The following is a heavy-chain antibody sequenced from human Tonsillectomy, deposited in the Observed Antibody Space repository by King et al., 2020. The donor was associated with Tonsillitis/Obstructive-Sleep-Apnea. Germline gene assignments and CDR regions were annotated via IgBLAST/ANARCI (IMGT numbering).Heavy chain of an antibody. CDR3: AKGTWFGELFSGFDY. CDR1: GFTFSSYG. Sequence: VQLVESGGGVVQPGRSLRLSCAASGFTFSSYGMHWVRQAPGKGLEWVAVISYDGSNKYYADSVKGQFTISRDNSKNTLYLQMNSLRAEDTAVYYCAKGTWFGELFSGFDYWGQGTLVTVSS. D-gene: IGHD3-10*01. V-gene: IGHV3-30*18. J-gene: IGHJ4*02. CDR2: ISYDGSNK.